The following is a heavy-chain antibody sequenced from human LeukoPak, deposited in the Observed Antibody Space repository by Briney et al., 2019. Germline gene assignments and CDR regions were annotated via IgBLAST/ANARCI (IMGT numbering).Heavy chain of an antibody. CDR1: GGTFSSYA. D-gene: IGHD7-27*01. Sequence: SVKVSFKASGGTFSSYAISWVRQAPGQGLEWMGRIIPIFGTANYAQKFQGRVTITTGESTSTAYMELSSLRSEDTAVYYCARDPGTGDAFDIWGQGTMVTVSS. CDR2: IIPIFGTA. V-gene: IGHV1-69*05. J-gene: IGHJ3*02. CDR3: ARDPGTGDAFDI.